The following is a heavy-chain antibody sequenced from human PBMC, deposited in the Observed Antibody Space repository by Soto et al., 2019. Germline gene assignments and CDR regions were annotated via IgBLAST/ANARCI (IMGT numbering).Heavy chain of an antibody. CDR1: GGSISSSSYY. CDR3: ARDHPHSYGVYYFDY. CDR2: IYYSGST. V-gene: IGHV4-39*07. J-gene: IGHJ4*02. Sequence: SETLSLTCTVSGGSISSSSYYWGWIRKPPGKGLEWIGSIYYSGSTYYNPSLKSRVTISVDTSKNQFSLKVNSVTAADTAVYYCARDHPHSYGVYYFDYWGQGTPVTVSS. D-gene: IGHD5-18*01.